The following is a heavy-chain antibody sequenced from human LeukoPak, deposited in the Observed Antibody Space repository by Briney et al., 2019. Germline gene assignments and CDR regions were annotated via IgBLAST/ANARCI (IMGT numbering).Heavy chain of an antibody. V-gene: IGHV3-23*01. D-gene: IGHD3-10*01. CDR3: AKGGAVSSKSITMVRGTRRYNYYMDV. CDR1: GFTFSSYG. Sequence: GGTLRLSCAASGFTFSSYGMNWVRLAPGQGLEWISSISGSGGSTYHAESVKGRFTISRDNSKNTLYLQMNSLRADDTAVYYCAKGGAVSSKSITMVRGTRRYNYYMDVWGKGTTVTISS. CDR2: ISGSGGST. J-gene: IGHJ6*03.